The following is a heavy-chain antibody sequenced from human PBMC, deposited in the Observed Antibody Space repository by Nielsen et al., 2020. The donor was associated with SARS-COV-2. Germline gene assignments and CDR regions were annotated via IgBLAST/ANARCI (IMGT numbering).Heavy chain of an antibody. J-gene: IGHJ4*02. CDR1: GGSFSGYY. D-gene: IGHD3-16*01. CDR2: INHSGSN. V-gene: IGHV4-34*01. Sequence: SETLSLTCAVYGGSFSGYYWSWIRQPPGKGLEWIGEINHSGSNNYNPSLKSRVTISVDTSKNQFYLTLSSVTAADTAVYYCAIRRIYVWALDYWGQGTLVTVSS. CDR3: AIRRIYVWALDY.